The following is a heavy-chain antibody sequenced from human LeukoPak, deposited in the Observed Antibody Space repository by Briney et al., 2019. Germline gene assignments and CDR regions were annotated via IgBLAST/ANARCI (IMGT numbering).Heavy chain of an antibody. J-gene: IGHJ6*03. CDR2: IYYSGST. CDR1: GGSLSSGGYS. CDR3: ARAVGYGDYPAVYYYYMDV. Sequence: PSETLSLTCAVSGGSLSSGGYSWSWIRQPPGKGLEWIGYIYYSGSTNYNPSLKSRVTISVDTSKNQFSLKLSSVTAADTAVYYCARAVGYGDYPAVYYYYMDVWGKGTTVTVSS. D-gene: IGHD4-17*01. V-gene: IGHV4-61*08.